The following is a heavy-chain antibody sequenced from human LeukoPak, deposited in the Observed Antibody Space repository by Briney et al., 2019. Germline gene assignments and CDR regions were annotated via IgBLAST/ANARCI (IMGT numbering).Heavy chain of an antibody. D-gene: IGHD1-26*01. CDR2: ISYDGSNK. CDR3: ARDLGELPGGIDY. J-gene: IGHJ4*02. CDR1: GFTFSSYA. Sequence: GGSLRLSCAASGFTFSSYAMHWVRQAPGKGLEWVAVISYDGSNKYYADSVKGRFTISRDISKNTLYLQMNSLRAEDTAVYYCARDLGELPGGIDYWGQGTLVTVSS. V-gene: IGHV3-30*04.